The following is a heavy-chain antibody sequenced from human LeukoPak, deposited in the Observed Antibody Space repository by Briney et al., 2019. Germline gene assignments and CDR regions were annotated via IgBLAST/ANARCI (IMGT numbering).Heavy chain of an antibody. V-gene: IGHV3-48*01. D-gene: IGHD4-17*01. CDR3: ARLYRDVTTFDY. CDR2: ISSSSNTI. Sequence: GGSLRLSCAASGFTFSSYRMNWVRQAPGKGLEWVSYISSSSNTIYYADSVKGRFTISRDNAKNSLYLQMNSLRAEDTAVYYCARLYRDVTTFDYWGQGTLVTVSS. CDR1: GFTFSSYR. J-gene: IGHJ4*02.